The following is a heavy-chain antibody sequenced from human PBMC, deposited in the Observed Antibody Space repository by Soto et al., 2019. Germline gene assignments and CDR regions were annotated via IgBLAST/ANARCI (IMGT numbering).Heavy chain of an antibody. Sequence: SETLSLTCTVSGGSISSYYWSWIRQPPGKGLEWIGYIYYSGSTNYNPSLKSRVTISVDTSKNQFSLKLSSVTAADTAVYYCARDQYGYDILTGPRYMDVWGKGTTVTVSS. J-gene: IGHJ6*03. V-gene: IGHV4-59*01. CDR1: GGSISSYY. D-gene: IGHD3-9*01. CDR3: ARDQYGYDILTGPRYMDV. CDR2: IYYSGST.